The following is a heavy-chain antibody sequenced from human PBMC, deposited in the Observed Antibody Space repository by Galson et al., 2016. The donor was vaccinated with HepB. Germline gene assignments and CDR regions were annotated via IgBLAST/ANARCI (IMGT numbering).Heavy chain of an antibody. V-gene: IGHV1-8*01. CDR1: GYRFTSYD. J-gene: IGHJ5*02. D-gene: IGHD3-10*01. Sequence: SVKVSCKASGYRFTSYDINWVRQATGQGLEWMGWMNPNSGNTGYAQKFQGRVTMTRDTSISTAYLELSSLRSEDTAVYYCASLHFYGSGREGNWFDPWGQGTLVTVSS. CDR3: ASLHFYGSGREGNWFDP. CDR2: MNPNSGNT.